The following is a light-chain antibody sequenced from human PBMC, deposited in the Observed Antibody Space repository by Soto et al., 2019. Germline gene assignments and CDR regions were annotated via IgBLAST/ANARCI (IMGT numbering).Light chain of an antibody. CDR3: QQFGSSPWT. Sequence: EIVLTQSPGTLSLSTGDRATLSCRASQSVSSNYLAWHQQKPGQAPRLLFYGASSRDIGIPDRFSGSGSGTDFTLTISRLEPEDSAVYYCQQFGSSPWTFGQGTKVEIK. CDR2: GAS. V-gene: IGKV3-20*01. J-gene: IGKJ1*01. CDR1: QSVSSNY.